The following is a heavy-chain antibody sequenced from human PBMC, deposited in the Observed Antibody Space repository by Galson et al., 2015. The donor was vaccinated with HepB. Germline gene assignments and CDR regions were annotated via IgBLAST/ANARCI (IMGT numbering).Heavy chain of an antibody. CDR3: ARGDYENSYYFDY. V-gene: IGHV1-18*01. Sequence: SVKVSCKASGHIFNNYGISWVRQAPGQGLEWTGWISTYNDDTNYAQHLRGRVTMTTDTSTNTAYMELRSLRSDDTAVYYCARGDYENSYYFDYWGQGTRVTVTS. CDR2: ISTYNDDT. J-gene: IGHJ4*02. D-gene: IGHD3-22*01. CDR1: GHIFNNYG.